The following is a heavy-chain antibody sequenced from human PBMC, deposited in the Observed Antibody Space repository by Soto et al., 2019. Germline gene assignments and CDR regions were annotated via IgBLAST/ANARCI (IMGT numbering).Heavy chain of an antibody. V-gene: IGHV4-34*01. CDR1: GGSFSGYY. D-gene: IGHD3-9*01. CDR3: ARGEYDILTGRTWFDP. CDR2: INHSGST. Sequence: SETLSLTCAVYGGSFSGYYWSWIRQPPGKGLEWIGEINHSGSTNYNPSLKSRVTISVDTSKNQFSLKLSSVTAADTAVYYCARGEYDILTGRTWFDPWGQGTLVTVSS. J-gene: IGHJ5*02.